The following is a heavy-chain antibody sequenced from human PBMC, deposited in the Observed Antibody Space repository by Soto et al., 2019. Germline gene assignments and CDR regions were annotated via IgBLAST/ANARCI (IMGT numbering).Heavy chain of an antibody. Sequence: QVQLQESGPGLVKPSQTLSLTCTVSGGSISSGDYYWSWIRQPPGKGLEWIGYIYYSGSTYYNPSLTSRVTISVGTSKTQFSLKLSSVTAADTAVYYCARASEYYDILTGYYPFYYGMDVWGQGTTVTVSS. CDR1: GGSISSGDYY. CDR2: IYYSGST. D-gene: IGHD3-9*01. CDR3: ARASEYYDILTGYYPFYYGMDV. V-gene: IGHV4-30-4*01. J-gene: IGHJ6*02.